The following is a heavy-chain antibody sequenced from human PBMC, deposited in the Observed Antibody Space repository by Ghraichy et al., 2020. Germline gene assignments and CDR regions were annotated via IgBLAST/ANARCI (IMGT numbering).Heavy chain of an antibody. CDR2: ISAYNGNT. CDR1: GYTFTSYG. J-gene: IGHJ5*02. Sequence: ASVKVSCKASGYTFTSYGISWVRQAPGQGLEWMRWISAYNGNTNYAQKLQGRVTMTTDTSTSTAYMELRSLRSDDTAVYYCARGGTGMATMVNWFDPWGQGTLVTVSS. CDR3: ARGGTGMATMVNWFDP. D-gene: IGHD5-24*01. V-gene: IGHV1-18*01.